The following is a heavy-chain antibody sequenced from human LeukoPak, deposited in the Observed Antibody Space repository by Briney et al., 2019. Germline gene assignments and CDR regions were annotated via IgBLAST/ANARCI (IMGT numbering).Heavy chain of an antibody. V-gene: IGHV4-59*01. D-gene: IGHD6-13*01. J-gene: IGHJ3*02. CDR3: ARGTGYSSSWYMDDAFDI. Sequence: SETLSLTCTVSGGSISSYYWSWIRQPPGKGLEWIGYIYYSGSTNYNPSLKSRVTISVDTSKNQFSLKLSSVTAADTAVYYCARGTGYSSSWYMDDAFDIWGQGTMVTVSS. CDR1: GGSISSYY. CDR2: IYYSGST.